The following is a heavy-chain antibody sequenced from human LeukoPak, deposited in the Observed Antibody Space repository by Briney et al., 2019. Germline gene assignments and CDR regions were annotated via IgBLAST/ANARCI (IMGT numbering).Heavy chain of an antibody. CDR2: IRHDEANS. D-gene: IGHD6-6*01. CDR3: AKEYTPSSPLGELDS. CDR1: GSNLNSYA. J-gene: IGHJ4*02. V-gene: IGHV3-30*02. Sequence: GGSLRLSCAVSGSNLNSYAMHWVRQAPGKGLEWVAVIRHDEANSFYADSVQGRFTISRDTSKKLLYLQMNSLRVEDTAVYYCAKEYTPSSPLGELDSWGQGTLVTVSS.